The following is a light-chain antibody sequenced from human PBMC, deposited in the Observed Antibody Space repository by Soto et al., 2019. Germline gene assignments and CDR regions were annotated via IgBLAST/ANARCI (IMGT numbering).Light chain of an antibody. Sequence: QSVLTQPASVSGSPGQSIPISCTGTSRDVGGYNYVSWYQQHPGKAPKLMIYDVSNRPSGVSNRVSGSKSGNTASLTISGLQAEDEADYYCSSSTSSSTLVFGGGTKLTVL. CDR3: SSSTSSSTLV. CDR2: DVS. CDR1: SRDVGGYNY. V-gene: IGLV2-14*01. J-gene: IGLJ2*01.